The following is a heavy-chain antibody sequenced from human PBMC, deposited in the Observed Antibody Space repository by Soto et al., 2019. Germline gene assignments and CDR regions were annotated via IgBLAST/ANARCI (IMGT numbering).Heavy chain of an antibody. CDR1: GDSVSSNSAA. D-gene: IGHD6-19*01. CDR3: ARGVAGSGFDL. J-gene: IGHJ4*02. V-gene: IGHV6-1*01. Sequence: TLSLTFAFSGDSVSSNSAAWSWIRQSPSRGLEWLGRTYYRSNWRHDYAVSVKSRITVNPDTSKNHFSLQLNSVTPDDTAVYYCARGVAGSGFDLWGQGTLVTVSS. CDR2: TYYRSNWRH.